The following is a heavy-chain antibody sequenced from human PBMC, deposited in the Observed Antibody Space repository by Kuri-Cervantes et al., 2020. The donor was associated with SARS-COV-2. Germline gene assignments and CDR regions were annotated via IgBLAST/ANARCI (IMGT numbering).Heavy chain of an antibody. J-gene: IGHJ4*02. CDR3: ARDRSFTPDY. V-gene: IGHV3-9*01. Sequence: GGSLRLSCAASGFTFSSYWMSWVRQAPGKGLEWVSGISWNSGSMGYADSVKGRFTISRDNAKNSLYLQMNSLRAEDTAVYYCARDRSFTPDYWGQGTLVTVSS. CDR2: ISWNSGSM. D-gene: IGHD3-10*01. CDR1: GFTFSSYW.